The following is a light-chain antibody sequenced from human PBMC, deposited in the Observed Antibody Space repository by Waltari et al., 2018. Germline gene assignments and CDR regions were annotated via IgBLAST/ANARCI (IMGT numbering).Light chain of an antibody. CDR2: EVS. V-gene: IGLV2-8*01. J-gene: IGLJ2*01. Sequence: QSALTQPPSASGSPGQSVTISCTGTSSAIGGYNYVSWYQHHPDKAPKLMIYEVSKRPSGVPDRFSGSKSDNTASLTVSGLQAEDEADYYCSSYAGSDNFVVFGGGTKLTVL. CDR1: SSAIGGYNY. CDR3: SSYAGSDNFVV.